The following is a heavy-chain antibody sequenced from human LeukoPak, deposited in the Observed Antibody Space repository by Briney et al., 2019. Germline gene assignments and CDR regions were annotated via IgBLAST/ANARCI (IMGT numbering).Heavy chain of an antibody. D-gene: IGHD6-19*01. CDR3: ARDWRYSSGWPRLNYYYYYMDV. Sequence: GGSLRLSCAASGFTVSSNYMSWVRQAPGKGLEWVSVIYSGGSTYCADSVKGRFTISRDNSKNTLYLQMNSLRAEDTAVYYCARDWRYSSGWPRLNYYYYYMDVWGKGTTVTVSS. V-gene: IGHV3-53*01. J-gene: IGHJ6*03. CDR1: GFTVSSNY. CDR2: IYSGGST.